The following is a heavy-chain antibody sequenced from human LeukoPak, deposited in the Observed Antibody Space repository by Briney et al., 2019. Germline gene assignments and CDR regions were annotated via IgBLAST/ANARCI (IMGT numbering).Heavy chain of an antibody. CDR3: ARGRGSYSLDY. CDR2: ISGNGDST. J-gene: IGHJ4*02. D-gene: IGHD3-10*01. V-gene: IGHV3-23*01. CDR1: GFTFSNYW. Sequence: PGGSLRLSCAASGFTFSNYWMTWVRQAPGKGLEWVSAISGNGDSTYYADSVKGRLTISRDNSKNTLYLQMNSLRAEDTAVYNCARGRGSYSLDYWGQGTLVTVSS.